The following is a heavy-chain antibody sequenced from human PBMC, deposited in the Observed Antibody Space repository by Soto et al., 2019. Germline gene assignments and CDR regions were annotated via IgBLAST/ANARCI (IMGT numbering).Heavy chain of an antibody. V-gene: IGHV5-51*01. Sequence: GESLKISCKGSGYSFTSYWIGWVRQMPGKGLEWMGIIYPGDSDTRYSPSFQGQVTISADKSISTAYLQWSSLKASDTAMYYCARQNIVLMATNYYYYMDVWGKGTTVTVSS. D-gene: IGHD2-8*01. CDR2: IYPGDSDT. J-gene: IGHJ6*03. CDR1: GYSFTSYW. CDR3: ARQNIVLMATNYYYYMDV.